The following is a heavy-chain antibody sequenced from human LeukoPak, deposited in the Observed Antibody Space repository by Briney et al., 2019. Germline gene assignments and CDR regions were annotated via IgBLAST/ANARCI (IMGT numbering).Heavy chain of an antibody. Sequence: SETLSLTCTVSGGSISSYYWSWIRKPPGKGLEWIGYIYYSGSTNYNPSLKSRVTISVDTSKHQFSLKLSSVTAADTAVYYCARVSSDDDYVWGSYRLDYWGQGTLVTVSS. CDR2: IYYSGST. CDR3: ARVSSDDDYVWGSYRLDY. CDR1: GGSISSYY. V-gene: IGHV4-59*01. J-gene: IGHJ4*02. D-gene: IGHD3-16*02.